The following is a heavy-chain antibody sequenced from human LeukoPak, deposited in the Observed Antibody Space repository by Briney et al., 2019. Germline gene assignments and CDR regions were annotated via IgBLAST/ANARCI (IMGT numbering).Heavy chain of an antibody. Sequence: GGSLRLSCAASGFSFDSYRMNWVRQAPGKGLEWVSSISSSSSYIYYADSVKGRFTISRDNAKNSLYLQMHSLRAEDTAVYYCARDIVGATLNQFYFDYWGQGTLVTVFS. CDR3: ARDIVGATLNQFYFDY. D-gene: IGHD1-26*01. CDR1: GFSFDSYR. J-gene: IGHJ4*02. CDR2: ISSSSSYI. V-gene: IGHV3-21*04.